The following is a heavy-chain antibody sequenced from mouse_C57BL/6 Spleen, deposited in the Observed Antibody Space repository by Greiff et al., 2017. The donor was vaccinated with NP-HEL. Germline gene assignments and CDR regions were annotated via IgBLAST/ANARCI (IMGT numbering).Heavy chain of an antibody. CDR3: ARHGGSSYGDY. D-gene: IGHD1-1*01. CDR2: ISGGGGNT. V-gene: IGHV5-9*01. CDR1: GFTFSSYT. J-gene: IGHJ2*01. Sequence: EVKLMESGGGLVKPGGSLKLSCAASGFTFSSYTMSWVRQTPEKRLEWVATISGGGGNTYYPDSVKGRFTISRDNAKNTLYLQMSSLRSEDTALYYCARHGGSSYGDYWGQGTTLTVSS.